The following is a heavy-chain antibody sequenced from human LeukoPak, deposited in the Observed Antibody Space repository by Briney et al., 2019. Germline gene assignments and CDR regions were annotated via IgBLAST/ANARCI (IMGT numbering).Heavy chain of an antibody. CDR2: IDNNGIT. CDR3: ARLGSGRTPRY. CDR1: GESFSGNF. V-gene: IGHV4-34*01. J-gene: IGHJ4*02. Sequence: PSETLSLTCAVSGESFSGNFWTWIRQSPGKGLEWIGEIDNNGITNYNPSLKSRVTMSVDTTRKRFSLKLSSVTAADTAVYYCARLGSGRTPRYWGQGTLVTVSS. D-gene: IGHD1-26*01.